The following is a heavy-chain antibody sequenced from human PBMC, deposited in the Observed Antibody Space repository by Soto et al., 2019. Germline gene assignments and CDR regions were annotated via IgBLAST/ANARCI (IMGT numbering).Heavy chain of an antibody. CDR3: ARSIAARLNWFDP. Sequence: PGGSLRLSCAASGFTFSSYWMSWVRQAPGKGLEWVANIKQDGSEKYYVDSVKGRFTISRDNAKNSLYLQMISLRAEDTAVYYCARSIAARLNWFDPSGQGTLVTVSS. CDR1: GFTFSSYW. D-gene: IGHD6-6*01. V-gene: IGHV3-7*01. CDR2: IKQDGSEK. J-gene: IGHJ5*02.